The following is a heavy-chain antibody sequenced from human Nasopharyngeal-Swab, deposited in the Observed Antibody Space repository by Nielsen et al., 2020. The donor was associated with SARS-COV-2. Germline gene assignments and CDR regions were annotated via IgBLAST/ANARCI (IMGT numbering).Heavy chain of an antibody. CDR2: IKEDGSEK. V-gene: IGHV3-7*03. D-gene: IGHD5-18*01. CDR1: GLTFSGYR. J-gene: IGHJ4*02. Sequence: GESLKISCAASGLTFSGYRMSWVRQAPGKGLEWVANIKEDGSEKYYVDSVKGRFTISRDNAKNSLYLQMSSLRVEDTAVYYCATARAYNYGPSFDYWGQGTLVTVSS. CDR3: ATARAYNYGPSFDY.